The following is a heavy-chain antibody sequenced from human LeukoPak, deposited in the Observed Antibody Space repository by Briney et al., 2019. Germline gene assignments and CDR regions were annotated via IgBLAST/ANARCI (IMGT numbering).Heavy chain of an antibody. D-gene: IGHD2-8*01. CDR2: LNPNSGGT. V-gene: IGHV1-2*02. CDR3: ARVEYCTKGVCINFDL. CDR1: GYTFTGPY. J-gene: IGHJ4*02. Sequence: ASVKVSCKASGYTFTGPYIHWMRQAPGQGLEWMGWLNPNSGGTKYAQKFQGRVTVTRDTSTSTVYMELSGLRADDTAAYYCARVEYCTKGVCINFDLWGQGTLVTVSS.